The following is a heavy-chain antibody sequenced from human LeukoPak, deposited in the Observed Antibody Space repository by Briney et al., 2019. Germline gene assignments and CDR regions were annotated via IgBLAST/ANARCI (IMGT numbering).Heavy chain of an antibody. J-gene: IGHJ6*03. CDR2: ISGSGSHT. V-gene: IGHV3-23*01. CDR3: AKNGEPYYYMDV. CDR1: GFTFTTYG. D-gene: IGHD1-14*01. Sequence: PGGSLRLSCAASGFTFTTYGMIWVRQAPGKGLEWVSGISGSGSHTYYADSVKGRLTTSRDSSKKTLYLQMSSLRAEDTAVYYCAKNGEPYYYMDVWGKGTTVTVSS.